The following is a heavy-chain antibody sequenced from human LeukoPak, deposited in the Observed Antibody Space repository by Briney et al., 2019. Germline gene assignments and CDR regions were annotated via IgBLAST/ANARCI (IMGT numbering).Heavy chain of an antibody. CDR2: ISGDGGST. CDR3: AKDKTAAAGDNFDY. V-gene: IGHV3-43*02. J-gene: IGHJ4*02. Sequence: GGSLRLSCAASGFTFDDYAMHWVRQAPGKGLEWVSLISGDGGSTYYADSVKGRFTIYRDNSKNSLYLQMNSLRTEDTALYYCAKDKTAAAGDNFDYWGQGTLVTVSS. CDR1: GFTFDDYA. D-gene: IGHD6-13*01.